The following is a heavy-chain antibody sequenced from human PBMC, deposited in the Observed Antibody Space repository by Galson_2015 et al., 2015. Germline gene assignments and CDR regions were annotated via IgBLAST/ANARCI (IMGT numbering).Heavy chain of an antibody. CDR2: ISGSGGST. J-gene: IGHJ4*02. V-gene: IGHV3-23*01. CDR3: AKVRSTILGAVIALDY. D-gene: IGHD3-3*01. Sequence: SLRLSCAASGFTFSSYAMSWVRQAPGKGLEWVSGISGSGGSTYYADSVKGRFTISRDNSKNTLYLQMNSLRVEDTAVYYCAKVRSTILGAVIALDYWGQGTLVTVSS. CDR1: GFTFSSYA.